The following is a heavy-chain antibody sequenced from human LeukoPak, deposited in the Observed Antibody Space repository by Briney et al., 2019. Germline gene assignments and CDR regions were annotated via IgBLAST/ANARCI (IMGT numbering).Heavy chain of an antibody. CDR1: GFTFSDYY. J-gene: IGHJ6*03. CDR3: ARELYSSSHLYYYYYYYMDV. V-gene: IGHV3-11*04. Sequence: GGSLRLSCAASGFTFSDYYMSWIRQAPGKGLEWVSYISSIGSTIYYADSVKGRFTISRDNAKNSLYLQMNSLRAEDTAVYYCARELYSSSHLYYYYYYYMDVWGKGTTVTVSS. D-gene: IGHD6-6*01. CDR2: ISSIGSTI.